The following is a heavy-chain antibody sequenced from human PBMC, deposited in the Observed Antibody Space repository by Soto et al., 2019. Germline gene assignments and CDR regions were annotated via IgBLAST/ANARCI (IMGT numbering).Heavy chain of an antibody. D-gene: IGHD3-10*01. V-gene: IGHV1-3*01. CDR3: ARPPDIGRFGEFPGTFYYGMDV. CDR1: GYTFTSYA. Sequence: QVQLVQSGAEVKKPGASVKVSCKASGYTFTSYAMHWVRQAPGQRLEWMGWINAGNGNTKYSQKFQGRVTITRDTSASTAYMELSSLRSEDTAVYYCARPPDIGRFGEFPGTFYYGMDVWGQGTTVTVSS. J-gene: IGHJ6*02. CDR2: INAGNGNT.